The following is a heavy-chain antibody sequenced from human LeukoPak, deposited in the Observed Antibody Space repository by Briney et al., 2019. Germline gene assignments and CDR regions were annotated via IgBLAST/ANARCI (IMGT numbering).Heavy chain of an antibody. CDR1: GHTFTGYY. V-gene: IGHV3-30*04. CDR2: ISYDGSNK. D-gene: IGHD6-13*01. CDR3: ARGYQTGYSSSWYNWFDP. J-gene: IGHJ5*02. Sequence: SCKASGHTFTGYYLHWVRQAPGKGLEWVAVISYDGSNKYYADSVKGRFTISRDNSKNTLYLQMNSLRAEDTAVYYCARGYQTGYSSSWYNWFDPWGQGTLVTVSS.